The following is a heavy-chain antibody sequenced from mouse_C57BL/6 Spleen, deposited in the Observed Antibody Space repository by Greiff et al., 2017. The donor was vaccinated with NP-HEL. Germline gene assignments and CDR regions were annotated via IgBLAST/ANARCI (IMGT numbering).Heavy chain of an antibody. J-gene: IGHJ1*03. Sequence: LVESGPELVKPGASVKISCKASGYAFSSSWMNWVKQRPGKGLEWIGRIYPGDGDTNYNGKFKGKATLTADKSSSTAYMQLSSLTSEDSAVYFRAPNYYGSSYWYFDVWGTGTTVTVSS. CDR1: GYAFSSSW. CDR3: APNYYGSSYWYFDV. V-gene: IGHV1-82*01. CDR2: IYPGDGDT. D-gene: IGHD1-1*01.